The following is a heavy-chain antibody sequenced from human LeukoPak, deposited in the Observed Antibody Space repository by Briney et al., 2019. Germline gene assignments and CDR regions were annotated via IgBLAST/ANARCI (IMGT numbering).Heavy chain of an antibody. J-gene: IGHJ5*02. CDR1: GGSISSSTNH. CDR3: ARGAEAAAGNWFDP. D-gene: IGHD6-13*01. Sequence: SETLSLTCTVSGGSISSSTNHWGWIRQPPGKGLEWIGSIYYSGGSTYYNPSLKSRVTISVDTSKNQFSLKLSSVTAADTAVYYCARGAEAAAGNWFDPWGQGTLVTVSS. V-gene: IGHV4-39*07. CDR2: IYYSGGST.